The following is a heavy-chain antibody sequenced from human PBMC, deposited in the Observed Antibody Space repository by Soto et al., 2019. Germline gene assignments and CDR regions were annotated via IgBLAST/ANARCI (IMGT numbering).Heavy chain of an antibody. CDR3: ARSAPPIDY. CDR2: INAGNGST. V-gene: IGHV1-3*01. Sequence: ASVKVSCKASGYTFTSYAMHWVRQAPGQRLEWMGWINAGNGSTKQSQKFQGRVTITRDTSASTAYMELSSLRSEDTAVYYCARSAPPIDYWGQGTLVTVS. J-gene: IGHJ4*02. CDR1: GYTFTSYA.